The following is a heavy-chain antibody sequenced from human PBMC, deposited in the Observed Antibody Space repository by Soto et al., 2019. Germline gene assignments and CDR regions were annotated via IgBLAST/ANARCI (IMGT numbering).Heavy chain of an antibody. CDR1: GYTFTSYY. J-gene: IGHJ6*03. Sequence: ASVKVSCEASGYTFTSYYMHWVRQAPGQGHEWMGIINPSGGSTSYAQKFQGRVTMTRDTSTSTVYMELSSLRSEDTAVYYCARDMGWFGEFTCYYYYLDVWGKGTTVTGSS. CDR2: INPSGGST. V-gene: IGHV1-46*03. CDR3: ARDMGWFGEFTCYYYYLDV. D-gene: IGHD3-10*01.